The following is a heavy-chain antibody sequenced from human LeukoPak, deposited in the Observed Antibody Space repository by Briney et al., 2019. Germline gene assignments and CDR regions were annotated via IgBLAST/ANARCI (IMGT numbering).Heavy chain of an antibody. J-gene: IGHJ4*02. CDR3: ARTPRRVVYSSGWSLDY. CDR2: INHSGST. D-gene: IGHD6-19*01. CDR1: GGSFSGYY. Sequence: MSSETLSLTCAVYGGSFSGYYWSWIRQPPGKGLEWIGEINHSGSTNYNPSLKSRVTISVDTSKNQFSLKLSSVTAADTAVYYCARTPRRVVYSSGWSLDYWGQGTLVTVSS. V-gene: IGHV4-34*01.